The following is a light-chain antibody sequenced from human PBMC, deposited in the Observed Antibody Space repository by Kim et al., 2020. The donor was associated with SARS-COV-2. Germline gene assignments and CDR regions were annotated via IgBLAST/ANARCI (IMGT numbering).Light chain of an antibody. V-gene: IGKV4-1*01. CDR2: WAS. CDR1: QSVLYSSNNKNY. CDR3: QQYYSTPYS. Sequence: RATINCKYSQSVLYSSNNKNYLAWYQQKPGQPPKLLIYWASTRESGVPDRFSGSGSGTDFTLTISSLQAEDVAVYYCQQYYSTPYSFGQGTKLEI. J-gene: IGKJ2*03.